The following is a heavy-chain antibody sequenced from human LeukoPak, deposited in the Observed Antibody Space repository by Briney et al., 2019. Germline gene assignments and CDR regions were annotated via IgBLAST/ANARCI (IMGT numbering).Heavy chain of an antibody. V-gene: IGHV4-39*07. D-gene: IGHD1-1*01. CDR2: IYYSGST. Sequence: KPSETLSLTCTVSGGSISSSSYYWGWIRQPPGKGLEWIGSIYYSGSTYYNPSLKSRVTISVDTSKNQFSLKLSSVTAADTAVYYCARGYGQISGWNEGSFGYWGQGTLVTVSS. J-gene: IGHJ4*02. CDR3: ARGYGQISGWNEGSFGY. CDR1: GGSISSSSYY.